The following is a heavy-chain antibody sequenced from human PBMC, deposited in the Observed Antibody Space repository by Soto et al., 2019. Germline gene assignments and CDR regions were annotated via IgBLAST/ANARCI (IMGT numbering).Heavy chain of an antibody. Sequence: EVQLLESGGGFVQPGGSLRLSCAASRFTFSSYGMSWVRQSPGKGLEWVSGISASGKMTYYADSVRGRFTISRDNFANMVYLEINILRVDDTAIYFFAKEGRSGMRCFDFWGQGALVTVSS. CDR3: AKEGRSGMRCFDF. CDR2: ISASGKMT. J-gene: IGHJ4*02. V-gene: IGHV3-23*01. CDR1: RFTFSSYG. D-gene: IGHD1-1*01.